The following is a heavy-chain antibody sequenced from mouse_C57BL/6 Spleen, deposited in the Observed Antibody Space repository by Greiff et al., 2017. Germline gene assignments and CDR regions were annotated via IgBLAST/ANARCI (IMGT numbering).Heavy chain of an antibody. J-gene: IGHJ1*03. V-gene: IGHV7-4*01. D-gene: IGHD4-1*01. Sequence: EVNVVESGGGLVQPGASLRLSCAASGFTFTDYYMSWVRQPPGKAPEWLALIRNKANGYTTEYTASVKGRFTSSRDNSQNILYLQMNPLRAEDSATYYCVKALTGDWYFYGWGTATTVTVSS. CDR2: IRNKANGYTT. CDR3: VKALTGDWYFYG. CDR1: GFTFTDYY.